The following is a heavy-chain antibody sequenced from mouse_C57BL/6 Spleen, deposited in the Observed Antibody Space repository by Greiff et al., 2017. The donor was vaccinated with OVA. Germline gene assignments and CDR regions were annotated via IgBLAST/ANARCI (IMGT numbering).Heavy chain of an antibody. CDR2: IWSGGST. Sequence: QVHVKQSGPGLVQPSQSLSITCTVSGFSLTSYGVHWVRQSPGKGLEWLGVIWSGGSTDYNAAFISRLSISKDNSKSQVFFKMNSLQADDTAIYYCARGRHYSNSYYAMDYWGQGTSVTVSS. J-gene: IGHJ4*01. V-gene: IGHV2-2*01. D-gene: IGHD2-5*01. CDR1: GFSLTSYG. CDR3: ARGRHYSNSYYAMDY.